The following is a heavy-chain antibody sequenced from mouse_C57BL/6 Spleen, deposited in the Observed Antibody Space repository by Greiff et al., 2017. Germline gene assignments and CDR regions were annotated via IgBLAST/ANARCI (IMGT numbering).Heavy chain of an antibody. V-gene: IGHV2-9-1*01. CDR2: IWTGGGT. CDR1: GFSFTSYA. D-gene: IGHD1-1*01. J-gene: IGHJ4*01. Sequence: QVQLKESGPGLVAPSPSLSITCTVSGFSFTSYAISWVRQPPGKGLEWLGVIWTGGGTNYNSALKSRLSISKDNSKSQVFLKMNSLQTDDTARYYCARNDYGSSPYAMDYWGQGTSVTVSS. CDR3: ARNDYGSSPYAMDY.